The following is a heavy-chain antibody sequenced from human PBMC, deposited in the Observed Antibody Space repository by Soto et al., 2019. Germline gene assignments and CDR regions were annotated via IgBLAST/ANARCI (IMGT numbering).Heavy chain of an antibody. CDR2: MNPITGNT. J-gene: IGHJ5*02. CDR3: ARSRGAAAGINWFDP. D-gene: IGHD6-13*01. CDR1: GYTFTSYT. Sequence: ASVKVSCKASGYTFTSYTINWVRQATGQGPEYMGWMNPITGNTGYAQKFQGRVTMTRDTSKSTAYMEVSSLKSEDTAVYYCARSRGAAAGINWFDPWGQGTLVTVSS. V-gene: IGHV1-8*01.